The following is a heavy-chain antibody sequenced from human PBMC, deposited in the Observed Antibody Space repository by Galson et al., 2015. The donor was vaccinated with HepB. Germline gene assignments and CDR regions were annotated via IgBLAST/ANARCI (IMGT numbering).Heavy chain of an antibody. J-gene: IGHJ6*02. CDR3: ARETEIQLWVKEGGYYYYYYGMDV. CDR1: GGTFSSYA. V-gene: IGHV1-69*04. Sequence: SVKVSCKASGGTFSSYAISWVRQAPGQGLEWMGRIIPILGIANYAQKFQGRVTITADKSTSTAYMELSSLRSEDTAVYYCARETEIQLWVKEGGYYYYYYGMDVWGQGTTVTVSS. D-gene: IGHD5-18*01. CDR2: IIPILGIA.